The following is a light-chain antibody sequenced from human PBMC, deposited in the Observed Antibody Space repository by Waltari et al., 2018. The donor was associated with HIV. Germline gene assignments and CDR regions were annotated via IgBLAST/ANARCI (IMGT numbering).Light chain of an antibody. CDR1: SSDVGGYNL. CDR2: EVS. J-gene: IGLJ2*01. CDR3: CAYTGSTTYVI. Sequence: QSALTQPASVSGSPGQSITISCTGTSSDVGGYNLVPWYQQHPGKAPKLMIYEVSKRPSGVSNRFSGSNAGNTASLTIAGLQAEDEADYYCCAYTGSTTYVIFGGGTKLTVL. V-gene: IGLV2-23*02.